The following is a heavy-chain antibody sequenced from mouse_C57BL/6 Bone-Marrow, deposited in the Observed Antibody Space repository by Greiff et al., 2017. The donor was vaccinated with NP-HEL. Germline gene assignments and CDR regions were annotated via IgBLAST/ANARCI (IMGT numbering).Heavy chain of an antibody. D-gene: IGHD2-3*01. CDR1: GFTFSSYA. CDR3: ARGWLLDY. Sequence: EVMLVESGGGLVKPGGSLKLSCAASGFTFSSYAMSWVRQTPEKRLEWVATISDGGSYTYYPDNVKGRFPISRDNAKNNLYLQMSHLKSEDTAMYYCARGWLLDYWGQGTTLTVSS. V-gene: IGHV5-4*03. CDR2: ISDGGSYT. J-gene: IGHJ2*01.